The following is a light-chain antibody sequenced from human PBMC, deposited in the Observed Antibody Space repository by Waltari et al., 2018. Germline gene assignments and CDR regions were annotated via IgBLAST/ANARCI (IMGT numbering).Light chain of an antibody. CDR1: SSDVGSYYL. V-gene: IGLV2-23*02. Sequence: QSALTQPASVSGSPGQSTTLPCPGTSSDVGSYYLVSWYQQHPGKAPKLMIYEVSKRPPGVSNRFSGSKSGNTASLTISGLQAEDEADYYCCSYAGSSTLVFGTGTKVTVL. CDR2: EVS. J-gene: IGLJ1*01. CDR3: CSYAGSSTLV.